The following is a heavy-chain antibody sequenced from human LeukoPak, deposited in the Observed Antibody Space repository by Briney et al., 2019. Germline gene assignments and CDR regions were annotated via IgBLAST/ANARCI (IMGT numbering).Heavy chain of an antibody. D-gene: IGHD5-18*01. CDR1: GFTLSSYA. CDR2: ISYDGSNK. CDR3: ARVLKGDTAMPQPLSY. V-gene: IGHV3-30-3*01. J-gene: IGHJ4*02. Sequence: GGSLRLSCAASGFTLSSYAMHWVRQAPGKGLEWVAVISYDGSNKYYADSVKGRFTISRDNSKNTLYLQMNSLRAEDTAVYYCARVLKGDTAMPQPLSYWGQGTLVTVSS.